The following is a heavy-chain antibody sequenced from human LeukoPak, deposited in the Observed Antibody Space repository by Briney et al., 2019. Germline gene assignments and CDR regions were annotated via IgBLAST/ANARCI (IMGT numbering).Heavy chain of an antibody. Sequence: SETLSLTCTVSGGSISSSSYYWGWIRQPPGKGLEWIGSIYYSGSTYYNPSLKSRVTISVDTSKNQFSLKLSSVTAADTAVYYCARDRRSGIDYWGQGTLVTVSS. J-gene: IGHJ4*02. V-gene: IGHV4-39*07. CDR2: IYYSGST. D-gene: IGHD2-15*01. CDR1: GGSISSSSYY. CDR3: ARDRRSGIDY.